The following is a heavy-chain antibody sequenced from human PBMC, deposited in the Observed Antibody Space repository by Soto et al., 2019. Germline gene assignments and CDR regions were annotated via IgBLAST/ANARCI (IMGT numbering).Heavy chain of an antibody. CDR3: AHRSLAVWGFDY. D-gene: IGHD7-27*01. J-gene: IGHJ4*02. CDR2: IYWDDDK. V-gene: IGHV2-5*02. CDR1: GFSLSTSGLG. Sequence: SGPTLVNPTQTLTLTCSFSGFSLSTSGLGVGWIRQPPGKALEWLALIYWDDDKRYSPSLQSRLTITKDTSKNQVVLTMTNMDPVDTATYYCAHRSLAVWGFDYWGQGTLVTVS.